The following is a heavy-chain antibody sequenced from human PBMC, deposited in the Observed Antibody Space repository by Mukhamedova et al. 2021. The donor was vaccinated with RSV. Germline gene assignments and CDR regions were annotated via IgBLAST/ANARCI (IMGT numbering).Heavy chain of an antibody. V-gene: IGHV5-51*01. CDR3: ARLDSDLGGHYFDS. Sequence: YPGDSDARYSPSFQGQVTISVDKSITTAYLQWSSLKASDSAMYYCARLDSDLGGHYFDSWGQGTLVTVSS. J-gene: IGHJ4*02. D-gene: IGHD3-16*01. CDR2: YPGDSDA.